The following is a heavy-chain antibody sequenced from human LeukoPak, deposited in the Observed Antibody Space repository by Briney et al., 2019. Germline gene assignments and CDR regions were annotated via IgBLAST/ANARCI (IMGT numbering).Heavy chain of an antibody. CDR1: GYTLXXXS. J-gene: IGHJ4*02. D-gene: IGHD3-22*01. CDR3: ATRNYYDSSGFDY. Sequence: GYTLXXXSMHXXRQATGQRLEWMGWINAGNGNTKYSQKFQGRVTITRDTSASTAYMELSSLRSEDTAVYYCATRNYYDSSGFDYWGQGTLVTVSS. V-gene: IGHV1-3*01. CDR2: INAGNGNT.